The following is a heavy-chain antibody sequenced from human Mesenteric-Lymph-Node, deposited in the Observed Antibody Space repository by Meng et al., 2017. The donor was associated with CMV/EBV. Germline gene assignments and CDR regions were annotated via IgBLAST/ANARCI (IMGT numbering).Heavy chain of an antibody. J-gene: IGHJ4*02. V-gene: IGHV3-21*01. CDR3: ARGGGYSYGSF. Sequence: GESLKISCAASGFTFSSYSMNWVRQAPGKGLEWVSSISSSSSYIYYADSAKGRFTISRDNAKNSLYLQMNSLRAEDTAVYYCARGGGYSYGSFWGQGTLVTVSS. CDR1: GFTFSSYS. D-gene: IGHD5-18*01. CDR2: ISSSSSYI.